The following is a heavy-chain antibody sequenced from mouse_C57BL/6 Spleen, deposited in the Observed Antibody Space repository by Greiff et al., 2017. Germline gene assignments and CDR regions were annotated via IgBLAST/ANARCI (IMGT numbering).Heavy chain of an antibody. D-gene: IGHD1-1*01. J-gene: IGHJ2*01. Sequence: QVQLQQSGAELVKPGASVKLSCKASGYTFTSYWMQWVKQRPGQGLEWIGEIDPSDSYTNYNQKFKGKATLTVDTSSSTAYMQLSSLTSEDSAVYYCARSDYYGSRRLYYFDYWGQGTTLTVSS. CDR2: IDPSDSYT. V-gene: IGHV1-50*01. CDR3: ARSDYYGSRRLYYFDY. CDR1: GYTFTSYW.